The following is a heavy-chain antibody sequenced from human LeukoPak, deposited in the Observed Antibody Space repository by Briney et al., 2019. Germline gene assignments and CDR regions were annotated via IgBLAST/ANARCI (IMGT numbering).Heavy chain of an antibody. Sequence: SETLSLTCTVSGGSISSYYWSWIRQPPGKGLEWIGYIYYSGSTNYNPSLKSRVTISVDTSKNQFSLKLSSVTAADTAVYYCARGVGTTSYFDYWGQGTLVTVSS. V-gene: IGHV4-59*01. J-gene: IGHJ4*02. CDR1: GGSISSYY. D-gene: IGHD1-26*01. CDR2: IYYSGST. CDR3: ARGVGTTSYFDY.